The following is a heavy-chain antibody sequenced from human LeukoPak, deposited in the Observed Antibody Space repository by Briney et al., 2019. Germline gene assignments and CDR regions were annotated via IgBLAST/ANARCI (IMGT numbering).Heavy chain of an antibody. CDR1: GLTFSSYA. Sequence: QPGGSLRFSCVASGLTFSSYALAWVRQTPGKGLEWVAAVSGGGDGSHFADSVKGRFTISRDNSKNTIYLQMNNLRADDTAIYFCGSDPNGNYVGALGFWGRGTLVTVSS. D-gene: IGHD2-8*01. CDR2: VSGGGDGS. V-gene: IGHV3-23*01. J-gene: IGHJ4*01. CDR3: GSDPNGNYVGALGF.